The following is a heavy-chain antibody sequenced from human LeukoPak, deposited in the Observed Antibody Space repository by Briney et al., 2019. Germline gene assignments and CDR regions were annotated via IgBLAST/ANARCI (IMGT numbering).Heavy chain of an antibody. Sequence: SQTLSLTCAISGDIFSSNRVTWNWIRQSPSRGLEGLGRTYYRSTWYNDYAVSVRGRITVNPDTSKNQFSLHLNSVTPEDTAVYYCARRLTQYDCFDPWGQGILVTVSP. CDR1: GDIFSSNRVT. V-gene: IGHV6-1*01. J-gene: IGHJ5*02. CDR3: ARRLTQYDCFDP. CDR2: TYYRSTWYN. D-gene: IGHD2-2*01.